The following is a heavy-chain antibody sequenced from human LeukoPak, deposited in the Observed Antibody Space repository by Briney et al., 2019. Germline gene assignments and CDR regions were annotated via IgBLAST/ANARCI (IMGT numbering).Heavy chain of an antibody. CDR1: GGTFSSYA. V-gene: IGHV1-69*13. CDR3: ARGEGSSSPRGYYYYMDV. J-gene: IGHJ6*03. D-gene: IGHD6-6*01. CDR2: IIPIFGTA. Sequence: SVKVSCKASGGTFSSYAISWVRQAPGQGLEWMGGIIPIFGTANYAQKFQGRVTITADESTSTAYMELSSLRSEDTAVYYCARGEGSSSPRGYYYYMDVWGKGTTVTVSS.